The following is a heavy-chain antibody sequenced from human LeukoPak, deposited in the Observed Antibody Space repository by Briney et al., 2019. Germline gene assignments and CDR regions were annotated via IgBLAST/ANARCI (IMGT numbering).Heavy chain of an antibody. CDR1: NFSFTTYD. CDR2: IQYDGSNQ. J-gene: IGHJ4*02. CDR3: AKGGARLHLYYFDS. V-gene: IGHV3-30*02. Sequence: GGSLRLSCAASNFSFTTYDMHWVRPAPGKGLEWVAFIQYDGSNQYYADSVKGRFSISRDNSKSTLYLQMNSLRAGDTAVYYCAKGGARLHLYYFDSWGQGTLVTVSS. D-gene: IGHD1-26*01.